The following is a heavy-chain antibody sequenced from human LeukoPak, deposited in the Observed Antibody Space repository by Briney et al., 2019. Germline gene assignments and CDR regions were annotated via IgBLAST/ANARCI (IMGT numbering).Heavy chain of an antibody. J-gene: IGHJ5*01. V-gene: IGHV5-51*01. Sequence: GESLKIPCQASGYFFTSNWVAWVRQMPGKGLEWMGEIFPGDSDTKYSPSFQDQVTMSVDTAHNTAYLQWTNLKASDTATYYCARQASTGFDSWGQGTLVTVSS. CDR2: IFPGDSDT. CDR3: ARQASTGFDS. CDR1: GYFFTSNW.